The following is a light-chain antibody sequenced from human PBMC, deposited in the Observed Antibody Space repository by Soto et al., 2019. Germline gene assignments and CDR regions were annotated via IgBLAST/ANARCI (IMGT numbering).Light chain of an antibody. CDR3: SSYSISSTLHYV. CDR2: EVS. V-gene: IGLV2-14*01. Sequence: QSFLTQPASVSGSPGQSITISCTGSSSDVGAYNYVSWYQQHPGEAPKLMIYEVSNRPSRISNRFSGSKSGITASLTISGLQAEDEADYYCSSYSISSTLHYVFGTGTKVTVL. CDR1: SSDVGAYNY. J-gene: IGLJ1*01.